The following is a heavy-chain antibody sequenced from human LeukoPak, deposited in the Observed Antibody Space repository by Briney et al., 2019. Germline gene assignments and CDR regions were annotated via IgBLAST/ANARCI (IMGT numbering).Heavy chain of an antibody. D-gene: IGHD6-13*01. CDR2: ISGFGGST. Sequence: PGGSLRLSCAASGFTFNNYAMNWVRQAPGKGLEWVSGISGFGGSTYYAPSVKGRLTISRDNFGNMLYLHLDSLRVEDTAIYYCARRSVSSWSSFDYWGQGALVTVSS. V-gene: IGHV3-23*01. J-gene: IGHJ4*02. CDR3: ARRSVSSWSSFDY. CDR1: GFTFNNYA.